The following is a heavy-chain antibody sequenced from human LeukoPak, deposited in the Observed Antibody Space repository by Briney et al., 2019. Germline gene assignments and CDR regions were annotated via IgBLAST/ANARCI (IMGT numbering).Heavy chain of an antibody. J-gene: IGHJ4*02. CDR3: ARDDSPYYDFWSGPDTFFDY. Sequence: ASVKVSCKASGYTFTGYYMHWVRQAPGQGLEWMGWINPNSGGTNYAQKFQGRVTMTRDTSISTAYMELSRLRSDDTAVYYCARDDSPYYDFWSGPDTFFDYWGQGTLVTVSS. CDR1: GYTFTGYY. CDR2: INPNSGGT. V-gene: IGHV1-2*02. D-gene: IGHD3-3*01.